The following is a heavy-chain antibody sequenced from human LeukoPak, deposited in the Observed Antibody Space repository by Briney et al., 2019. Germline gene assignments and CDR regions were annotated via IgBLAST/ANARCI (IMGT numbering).Heavy chain of an antibody. CDR3: ARGFRGTADY. D-gene: IGHD1-1*01. CDR2: IYQSGGT. J-gene: IGHJ4*02. Sequence: SETLSLTCTVSGGSFSSGGYYWIWIRQHPGKGLERIGYIYQSGGTYYNPSLKSRVTISVDTSKNQFSLKLSSVTAADTAVYYCARGFRGTADYWGQGTLVTVSS. CDR1: GGSFSSGGYY. V-gene: IGHV4-31*03.